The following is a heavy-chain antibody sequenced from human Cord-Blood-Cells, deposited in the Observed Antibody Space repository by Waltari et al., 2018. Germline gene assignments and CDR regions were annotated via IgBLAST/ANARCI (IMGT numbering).Heavy chain of an antibody. V-gene: IGHV1-8*01. D-gene: IGHD6-19*01. CDR2: KNPNSCNT. CDR3: ARGLRSGWYEEDY. CDR1: GYTFTSYD. Sequence: QVQLVQSGAEVKKPGASVKVSCKASGYTFTSYDINWVRQATGQGLEWMGWKNPNSCNTGYAQKFQGRVTITRSTSISTAYMELSSRRSKDTAVYYGARGLRSGWYEEDYWGQGTLVTVSS. J-gene: IGHJ4*02.